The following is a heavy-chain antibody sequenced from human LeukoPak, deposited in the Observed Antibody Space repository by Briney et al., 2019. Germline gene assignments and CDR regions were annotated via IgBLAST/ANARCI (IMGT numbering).Heavy chain of an antibody. V-gene: IGHV3-30-3*01. J-gene: IGHJ6*02. Sequence: PGGSLRLSCAASGFTFSSYAMHWVRQAPGKGLEWVAVISYDGSNKYYADSVKGRFTISRDNSKNTLYLQMNSLRAEDTAVYYCARDRPYYYDSSGYVWDYYGMDVWGQGTTVTVSS. D-gene: IGHD3-22*01. CDR3: ARDRPYYYDSSGYVWDYYGMDV. CDR1: GFTFSSYA. CDR2: ISYDGSNK.